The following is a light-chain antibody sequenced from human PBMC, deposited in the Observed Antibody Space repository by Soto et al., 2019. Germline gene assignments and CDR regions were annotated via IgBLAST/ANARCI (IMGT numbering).Light chain of an antibody. V-gene: IGKV3-20*01. CDR1: QSLSS. CDR3: QQYGRSPPYT. CDR2: GAS. J-gene: IGKJ2*01. Sequence: EIVLTQSPGTLSLSPGERATLSCRASQSLSSLAWYQQKPGQAPRLLIYGASSSATGIPDRFSGSGSGTDFTLTISRLEPEDFAVYYCQQYGRSPPYTFGQGTKLEIK.